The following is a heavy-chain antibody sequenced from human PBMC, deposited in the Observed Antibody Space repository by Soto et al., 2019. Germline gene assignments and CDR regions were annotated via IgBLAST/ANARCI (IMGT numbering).Heavy chain of an antibody. CDR3: ARGVGDGDYYYYYGMDV. D-gene: IGHD4-17*01. V-gene: IGHV1-69*01. J-gene: IGHJ6*02. CDR2: IIPNFGTA. Sequence: QVQLVQSGAEVKKPGSSVKVSCKASGGTFSSYAISWVRQAPGQGLEWMGGIIPNFGTANYAQKFQGRVTITADESTSTADMELSSLRSEDTAVYYCARGVGDGDYYYYYGMDVWGQGTTVTVSS. CDR1: GGTFSSYA.